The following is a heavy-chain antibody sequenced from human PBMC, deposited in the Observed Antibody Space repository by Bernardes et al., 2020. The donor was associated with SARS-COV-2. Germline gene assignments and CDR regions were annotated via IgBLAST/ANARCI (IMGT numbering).Heavy chain of an antibody. CDR1: GYTLTELS. CDR3: ATRIAAAAYYYYGMDV. Sequence: ASVKVSCMVSGYTLTELSMHWVRQAPGKGLEWMGGFDPEDGETIYAQKFQGRVTMTEDTSTDTAYMELSSLRSEDTAVYYCATRIAAAAYYYYGMDVWGQGTTVTVSS. J-gene: IGHJ6*02. V-gene: IGHV1-24*01. CDR2: FDPEDGET. D-gene: IGHD6-13*01.